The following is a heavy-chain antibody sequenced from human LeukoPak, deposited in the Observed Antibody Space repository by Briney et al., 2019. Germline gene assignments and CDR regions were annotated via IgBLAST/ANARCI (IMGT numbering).Heavy chain of an antibody. D-gene: IGHD2-15*01. V-gene: IGHV4-39*01. CDR2: LYYSGGT. Sequence: SETLSLTCTVSGGSISSSNYYWAWVRQPPGEGLERIGSLYYSGGTYYNPPLKSRATISVDTSKYQFSLKLSSVTGTDTAVYYCASEYCSGATCYFGDWGQGTLVTVSS. CDR1: GGSISSSNYY. CDR3: ASEYCSGATCYFGD. J-gene: IGHJ4*02.